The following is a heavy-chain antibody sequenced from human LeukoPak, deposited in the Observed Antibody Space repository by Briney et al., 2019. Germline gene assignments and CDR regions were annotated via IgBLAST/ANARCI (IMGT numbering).Heavy chain of an antibody. Sequence: GGSLRLSCAASGFTFSSYSMNWVRQAPGKGLEWVSYISSSSSTIYYADSVKGRFTISRDNAKNSLYLQMNSLRAEDTAVYYCARELNGLRFGELQDVWGQGTTVTVSS. V-gene: IGHV3-48*01. J-gene: IGHJ6*02. CDR1: GFTFSSYS. CDR3: ARELNGLRFGELQDV. CDR2: ISSSSSTI. D-gene: IGHD3-10*01.